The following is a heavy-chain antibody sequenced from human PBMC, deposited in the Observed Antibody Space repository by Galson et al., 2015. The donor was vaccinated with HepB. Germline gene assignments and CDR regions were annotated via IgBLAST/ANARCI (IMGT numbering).Heavy chain of an antibody. CDR1: GFTFSSYG. CDR3: AKGGGSGWNVAPYYYYYMDV. D-gene: IGHD6-19*01. CDR2: ISYDGSNK. V-gene: IGHV3-30*18. J-gene: IGHJ6*03. Sequence: SLRLSCAASGFTFSSYGMHWVRQAPGKGLEWVAVISYDGSNKYNADSVKGRFTISRDNSKNTLYLQMNSLRAEDTAVYYCAKGGGSGWNVAPYYYYYMDVWGKGTTVTVSS.